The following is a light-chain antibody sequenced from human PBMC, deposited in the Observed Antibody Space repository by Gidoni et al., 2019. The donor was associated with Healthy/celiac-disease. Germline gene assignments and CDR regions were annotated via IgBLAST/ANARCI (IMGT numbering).Light chain of an antibody. V-gene: IGKV3-11*01. CDR2: DAS. CDR3: QQRSDRPQT. Sequence: DIVFTQSPATLSLSPGERATLSCRASQSVSSYLAWYQQKPGQAPRLLIYDASNRAAGIPARFSGSGSGTEVTLTISSREPEEFAVYYCQQRSDRPQTFXQXTKLEIK. CDR1: QSVSSY. J-gene: IGKJ2*01.